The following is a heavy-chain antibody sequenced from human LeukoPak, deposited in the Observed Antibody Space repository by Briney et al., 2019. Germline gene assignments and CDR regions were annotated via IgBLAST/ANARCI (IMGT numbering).Heavy chain of an antibody. CDR2: IKSKTDGGTT. CDR3: AKSWGIVSGSWYLSFDY. CDR1: GFTFSNAW. V-gene: IGHV3-15*01. Sequence: GGSLRLSCAASGFTFSNAWISWVRQAPGKGLEWIGRIKSKTDGGTTDYAASVKGRFTISRDDSKNTLYLQVNGLKVEDTATYFCAKSWGIVSGSWYLSFDYWGQGTLVTVSS. J-gene: IGHJ4*02. D-gene: IGHD6-13*01.